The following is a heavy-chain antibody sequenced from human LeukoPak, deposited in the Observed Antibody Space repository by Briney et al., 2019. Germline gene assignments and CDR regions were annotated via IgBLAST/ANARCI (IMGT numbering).Heavy chain of an antibody. V-gene: IGHV4-38-2*02. Sequence: PSETLSLTCTVSGYSISSGYYWGWIRQPPGKGLEWIGRIYSSGSTNCNPSLKGRVTMSVDTSRNQFSLNLTSVTAADTAIYYCARDLLHRGYAFDIWGQGTMVTVSS. J-gene: IGHJ3*02. CDR1: GYSISSGYY. D-gene: IGHD5-12*01. CDR3: ARDLLHRGYAFDI. CDR2: IYSSGST.